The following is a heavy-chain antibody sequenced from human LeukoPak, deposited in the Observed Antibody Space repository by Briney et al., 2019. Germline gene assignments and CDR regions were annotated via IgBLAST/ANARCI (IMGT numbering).Heavy chain of an antibody. D-gene: IGHD4-23*01. CDR1: GFTFSSYV. V-gene: IGHV3-30*04. CDR3: AKAHLTYGGKKVDY. CDR2: ISYDGSNE. Sequence: PGRSLRLSCAASGFTFSSYVMHWVRQAPGKGLEWVAIISYDGSNEYYADSVKGRFTISRDNSKNTLYLQMNSLRAEDTAVYYCAKAHLTYGGKKVDYWGQGTLVTVSS. J-gene: IGHJ4*02.